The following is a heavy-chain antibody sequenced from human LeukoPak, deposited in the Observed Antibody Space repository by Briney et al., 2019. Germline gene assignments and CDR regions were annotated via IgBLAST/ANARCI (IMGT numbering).Heavy chain of an antibody. J-gene: IGHJ3*01. Sequence: SETLSLTCTVSGYSISSGYYWGWIRQPPGKGLEWIGGIYYSGSTYYNPSLKSRVTISVDTSKNQFSLKLSSVTAADTAVYYCARGYGSGSYTPWGQGTMVTVSS. D-gene: IGHD3-10*01. CDR2: IYYSGST. CDR1: GYSISSGYY. V-gene: IGHV4-38-2*02. CDR3: ARGYGSGSYTP.